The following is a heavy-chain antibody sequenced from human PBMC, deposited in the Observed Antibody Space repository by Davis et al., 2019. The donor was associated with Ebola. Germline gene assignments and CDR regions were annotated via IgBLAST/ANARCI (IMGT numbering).Heavy chain of an antibody. CDR3: ARRGAPTIAARPSFDY. D-gene: IGHD6-6*01. CDR2: INHSGST. Sequence: PSETLSLTCAVYGGSFSGYYWSWIRQPPGKGLEWIGEINHSGSTNYNPSLKSRVTISVDTAKNQFSLKLSSVTAADTAVYYCARRGAPTIAARPSFDYWGQGTLVTVSS. J-gene: IGHJ4*02. CDR1: GGSFSGYY. V-gene: IGHV4-34*01.